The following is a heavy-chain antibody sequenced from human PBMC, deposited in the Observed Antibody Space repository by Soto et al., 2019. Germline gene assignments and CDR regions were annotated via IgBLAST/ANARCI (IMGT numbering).Heavy chain of an antibody. CDR1: GGSISSYY. J-gene: IGHJ4*02. CDR3: ARSRGGYFDY. V-gene: IGHV4-59*01. CDR2: IYYSGST. Sequence: QVQLQESGPGLVKPSETLSLTCTVSGGSISSYYWSWIRQPPGKGLEWIGYIYYSGSTNYNPSLXSXVXIXXDTSKNQCSLKLSSVTAADTAVYYCARSRGGYFDYWGQGTLVTVSS. D-gene: IGHD3-16*01.